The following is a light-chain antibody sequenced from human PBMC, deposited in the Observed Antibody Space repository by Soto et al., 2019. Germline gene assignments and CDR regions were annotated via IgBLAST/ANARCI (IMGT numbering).Light chain of an antibody. CDR1: QSVSGW. J-gene: IGKJ4*01. CDR2: KAS. V-gene: IGKV1-5*03. CDR3: QQYIKYPLT. Sequence: DIQMTQSPSTLSASVGDRVTITCRASQSVSGWLAWYQQRPGNLPKLLIYKASTVERGVPSRFSGSGSGTEFTLTISTLLPDDFASYYCQQYIKYPLTFGGGTRVEI.